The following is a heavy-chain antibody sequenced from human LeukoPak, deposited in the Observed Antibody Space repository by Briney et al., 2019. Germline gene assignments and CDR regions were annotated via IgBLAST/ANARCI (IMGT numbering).Heavy chain of an antibody. CDR1: GFTFSSYS. J-gene: IGHJ4*02. Sequence: GGSLRLSCAASGFTFSSYSMNWARQAPGKGLEWVSSISSSSSYIYYADSVKGRFTISRDNAKNSLYLQMNSLRAEDTAVYYCARARGIAVAGTYALGFDYWGQGTLVTVSS. D-gene: IGHD6-19*01. CDR2: ISSSSSYI. V-gene: IGHV3-21*01. CDR3: ARARGIAVAGTYALGFDY.